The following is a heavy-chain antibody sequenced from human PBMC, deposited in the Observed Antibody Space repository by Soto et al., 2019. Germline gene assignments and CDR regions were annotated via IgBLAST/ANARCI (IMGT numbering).Heavy chain of an antibody. J-gene: IGHJ6*04. D-gene: IGHD1-26*01. CDR2: TYYRSKWYN. CDR1: GGSVSSNSAA. Sequence: SQTLSLTCAISGGSVSSNSAAWNWIRQSPSRGLEWLGRTYYRSKWYNDYAVSVKSRITINPDTSKNQFSLQLNSVTPEDTAVFYCARGERLERGSYYSSRDLWGKGTAVTVSS. V-gene: IGHV6-1*01. CDR3: ARGERLERGSYYSSRDL.